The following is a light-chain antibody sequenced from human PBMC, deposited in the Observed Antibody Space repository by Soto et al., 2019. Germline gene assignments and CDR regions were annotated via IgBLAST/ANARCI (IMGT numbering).Light chain of an antibody. J-gene: IGKJ1*01. CDR3: QQYNNWPWT. V-gene: IGKV3-15*01. Sequence: EIVMTQSPATLSVSPGERATLSCRASQGVSSNLAWYQQKPGQAPRLLIYGASTRATGAPARFSGSGSGTEFTLTISSLQSEDFAVYYCQQYNNWPWTFGQGTKVDIK. CDR2: GAS. CDR1: QGVSSN.